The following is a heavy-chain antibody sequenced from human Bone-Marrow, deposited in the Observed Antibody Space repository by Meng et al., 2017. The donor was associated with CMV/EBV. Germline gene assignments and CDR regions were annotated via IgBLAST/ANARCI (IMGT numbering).Heavy chain of an antibody. J-gene: IGHJ6*02. CDR1: GGPITRSSYY. D-gene: IGHD3-16*01. CDR2: IYYSGST. V-gene: IGHV4-39*01. CDR3: ARVRSSSPRVGAYYGMDV. Sequence: SETLSLTCTVSGGPITRSSYYWGWIRQPPGKGLEWIGSIYYSGSTYYNPSLKSRVTISVDTSKNQFSLKLSSVTAAETAVYYCARVRSSSPRVGAYYGMDVWRQGTTVTFSS.